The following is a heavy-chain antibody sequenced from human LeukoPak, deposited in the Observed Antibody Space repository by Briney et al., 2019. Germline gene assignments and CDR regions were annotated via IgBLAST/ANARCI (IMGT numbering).Heavy chain of an antibody. Sequence: ASVKVSCKVSGYTLTELSMHWVRQAPGKGLEWMGGFDPEDGETIYAQRFQGRVTMTDDTSTDTAYMELSSLRSEDTAVYYCATVGSEGVGYCSGGGCYESRYYYSMDVWGQGTTVTVSS. CDR2: FDPEDGET. CDR1: GYTLTELS. J-gene: IGHJ6*02. V-gene: IGHV1-24*01. D-gene: IGHD2-15*01. CDR3: ATVGSEGVGYCSGGGCYESRYYYSMDV.